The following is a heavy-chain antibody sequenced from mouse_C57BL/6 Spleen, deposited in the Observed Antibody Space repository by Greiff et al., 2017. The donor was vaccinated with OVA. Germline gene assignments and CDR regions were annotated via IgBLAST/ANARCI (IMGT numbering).Heavy chain of an antibody. J-gene: IGHJ2*01. CDR2: ISYDGSN. CDR1: GYSITSGYY. CDR3: AREGSGLDY. V-gene: IGHV3-6*01. Sequence: EVQLVESGPGLVKPSQSLSLTCSVTGYSITSGYYWNWIRQFPGNKLEWMGYISYDGSNNYNPSLKNRISITRDTSKNQFFLKLNSVTTEDTATYYCAREGSGLDYWGQGTTLTVSS.